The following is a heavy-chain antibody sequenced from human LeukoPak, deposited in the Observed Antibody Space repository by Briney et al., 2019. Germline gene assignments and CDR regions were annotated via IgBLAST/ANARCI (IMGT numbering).Heavy chain of an antibody. J-gene: IGHJ4*02. Sequence: ASVTPSCKASGYTFTAYYMDWVRQAPGQGLEWMGWIDTNTGDTKYAQKGQGRVTITRDTSIGTAYMELSSLISDDTAVYYCASEAICAGGSCFLQRAAYGGPGTLVTVSS. D-gene: IGHD2-15*01. V-gene: IGHV1-2*02. CDR2: IDTNTGDT. CDR3: ASEAICAGGSCFLQRAAY. CDR1: GYTFTAYY.